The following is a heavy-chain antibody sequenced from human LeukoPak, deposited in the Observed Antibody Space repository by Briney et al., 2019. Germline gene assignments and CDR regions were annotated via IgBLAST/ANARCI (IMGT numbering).Heavy chain of an antibody. V-gene: IGHV1-46*01. CDR2: IHPSGGST. J-gene: IGHJ4*02. CDR1: GYTFTSYY. CDR3: ARKSYDSSVYAHFDY. D-gene: IGHD3-22*01. Sequence: ASVKVSCKASGYTFTSYYMHWVRQAPGQGLEWMGIIHPSGGSTSYAQKFQGRVTMTRDTSTSTVYMELSSLRSEDTAVYYCARKSYDSSVYAHFDYWGQGTLVTVPS.